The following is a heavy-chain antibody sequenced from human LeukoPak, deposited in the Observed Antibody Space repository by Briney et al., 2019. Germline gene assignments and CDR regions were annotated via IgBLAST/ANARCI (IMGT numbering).Heavy chain of an antibody. CDR1: GYSMSSGYY. CDR2: IYHSGST. Sequence: SETLSLTCTVSGYSMSSGYYWGWIRQPPGKGLEWIGSIYHSGSTYYNPSLESRVTISVDKSKNQFSLRLSSVTAADTAVYYCARSDSSGYYFFDCWGQGTLVTVSS. D-gene: IGHD3-22*01. CDR3: ARSDSSGYYFFDC. V-gene: IGHV4-38-2*02. J-gene: IGHJ4*02.